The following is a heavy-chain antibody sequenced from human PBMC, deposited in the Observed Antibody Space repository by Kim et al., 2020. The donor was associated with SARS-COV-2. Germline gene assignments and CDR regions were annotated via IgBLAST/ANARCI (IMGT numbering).Heavy chain of an antibody. CDR2: IYYSGST. Sequence: SETLSLTCSVSGGSISSSDYYWGWIRQPPGKGLEWIATIYYSGSTYYNPSLKGRVTISVDTSKKHFSLRLSSVTAADAAVYYCARHLRNWYFDLWGRGTL. J-gene: IGHJ2*01. CDR1: GGSISSSDYY. CDR3: ARHLRNWYFDL. V-gene: IGHV4-39*01.